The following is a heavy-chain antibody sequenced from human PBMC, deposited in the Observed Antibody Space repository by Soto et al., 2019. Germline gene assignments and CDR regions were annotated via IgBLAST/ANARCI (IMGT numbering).Heavy chain of an antibody. CDR1: GFTFSSYW. CDR2: IKQDGSEK. Sequence: GGSLRLSCAASGFTFSSYWMSWVRQAPGKGLEWVANIKQDGSEKYYVDSVKGRFTISRDNAKNSLYLQMNSLRAEDTAVYYCARSPSSSSGPYFDYWGQGTLVTVSS. J-gene: IGHJ4*02. D-gene: IGHD6-6*01. V-gene: IGHV3-7*03. CDR3: ARSPSSSSGPYFDY.